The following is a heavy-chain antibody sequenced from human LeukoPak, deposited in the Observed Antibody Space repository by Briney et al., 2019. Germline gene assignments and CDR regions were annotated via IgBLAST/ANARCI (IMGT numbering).Heavy chain of an antibody. D-gene: IGHD2-2*01. J-gene: IGHJ6*02. Sequence: PSETLSLTCTVSGGSISSYYWSWIRQPPGKGLEWIGYIYYSGSTYYNPSLKSRVTISVDTSKNQFSLKLSSVTAADTAVYYCARDDIVVVPAAMPTRRYYYYGMDVWGQGTTVTVSS. CDR2: IYYSGST. CDR1: GGSISSYY. V-gene: IGHV4-30-4*01. CDR3: ARDDIVVVPAAMPTRRYYYYGMDV.